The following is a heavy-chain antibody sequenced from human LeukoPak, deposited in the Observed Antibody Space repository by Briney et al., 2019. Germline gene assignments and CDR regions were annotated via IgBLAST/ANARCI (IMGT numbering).Heavy chain of an antibody. J-gene: IGHJ4*02. CDR3: ASTEIDSSGYFFFDY. V-gene: IGHV4-4*09. CDR1: GGSISSYY. Sequence: PSETLSLTCTVSGGSISSYYWSWIRQPPGKGLEWIGYIYTSGSTNYNPSLMSRVTISVDTSKNQFSLKLSSVTAADTAVYYCASTEIDSSGYFFFDYWGQGTLVTVSS. CDR2: IYTSGST. D-gene: IGHD3-22*01.